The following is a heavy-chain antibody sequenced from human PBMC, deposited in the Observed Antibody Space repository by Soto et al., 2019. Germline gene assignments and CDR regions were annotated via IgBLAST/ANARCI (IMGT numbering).Heavy chain of an antibody. CDR3: ASLLRGGSGDY. CDR1: GGSISSSSYY. Sequence: QLQLQESGPGLVKPSETLSLTCTVSGGSISSSSYYWGWIRQPPGKGLEWIGSIYYSGSTYYNPSLKSRVTISADTSKNRFSLKLSAVTAADTAVYFCASLLRGGSGDYWGQGTLVTVSS. V-gene: IGHV4-39*01. J-gene: IGHJ4*02. CDR2: IYYSGST. D-gene: IGHD3-10*01.